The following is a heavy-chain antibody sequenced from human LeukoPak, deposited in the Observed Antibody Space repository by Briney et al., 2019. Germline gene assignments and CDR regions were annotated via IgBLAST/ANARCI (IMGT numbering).Heavy chain of an antibody. CDR3: AKDRSMIAPRGSDY. CDR2: ISGSGGST. Sequence: GGSLRLSCAASGFTFSSYAMSWVRQVPGKGLEWVSSISGSGGSTYYADSVKGRFTISRDNSKNTLYLQMNSLRAEDTAVYTCAKDRSMIAPRGSDYWGQGTLVTVSS. V-gene: IGHV3-23*01. CDR1: GFTFSSYA. J-gene: IGHJ4*02. D-gene: IGHD3-16*01.